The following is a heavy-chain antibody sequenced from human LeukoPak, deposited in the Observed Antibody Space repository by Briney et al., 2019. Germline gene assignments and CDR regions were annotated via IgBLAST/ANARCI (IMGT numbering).Heavy chain of an antibody. CDR3: ARGNYDRIIDY. Sequence: SETLSLTCTVSGGSISSSSYYWGWIRQPPGKGLEWIGSIYYSGSSYYNPSLKSRVTISVDTSKNQFSLKLSSVTAADTAVYYCARGNYDRIIDYWGQGTLVTVSS. CDR2: IYYSGSS. CDR1: GGSISSSSYY. V-gene: IGHV4-39*07. J-gene: IGHJ4*02. D-gene: IGHD3-22*01.